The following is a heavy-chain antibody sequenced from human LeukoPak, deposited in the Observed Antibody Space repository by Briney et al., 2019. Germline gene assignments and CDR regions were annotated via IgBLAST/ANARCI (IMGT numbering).Heavy chain of an antibody. Sequence: PGGSLRLSCAASGFTFDDYGMSWVRQVPGKGLEWVSGINWNGGSTGYTDSVKGRFTISGDNAKNSLYLQMNSLRAEDTALYYCARRRVTFVRGVDITSYYFDYWGQGTLVTVSS. CDR3: ARRRVTFVRGVDITSYYFDY. V-gene: IGHV3-20*04. CDR1: GFTFDDYG. D-gene: IGHD3-10*01. CDR2: INWNGGST. J-gene: IGHJ4*02.